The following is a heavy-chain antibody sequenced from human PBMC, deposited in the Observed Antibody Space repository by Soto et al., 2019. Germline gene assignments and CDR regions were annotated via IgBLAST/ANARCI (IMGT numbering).Heavy chain of an antibody. V-gene: IGHV4-31*03. CDR2: IYYSGST. D-gene: IGHD6-25*01. J-gene: IGHJ4*02. Sequence: SETLSLTCTVSGGSISSGGYYWSWIRQHPGKGLEWIGYIYYSGSTYYNPSLKSRVTISVDTSKNQFSLKLSSVTAADTAVYYCARDRSAVTQGWYFDYWGQGTLVTVSS. CDR1: GGSISSGGYY. CDR3: ARDRSAVTQGWYFDY.